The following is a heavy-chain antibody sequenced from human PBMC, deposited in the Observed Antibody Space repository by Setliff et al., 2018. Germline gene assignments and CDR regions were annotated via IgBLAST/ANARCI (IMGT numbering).Heavy chain of an antibody. D-gene: IGHD5-18*01. J-gene: IGHJ3*02. CDR3: ATYKYGFAFDI. V-gene: IGHV3-23*01. CDR2: ISGSGGNT. CDR1: GFTFSSYT. Sequence: GGSLRLSCAASGFTFSSYTMSWVRQAPGKGLEWVSAISGSGGNTYYADSVKGRFTISRDNAKNSLYLQMNSLRAEDTAVYYCATYKYGFAFDIWGQGTVVTVSS.